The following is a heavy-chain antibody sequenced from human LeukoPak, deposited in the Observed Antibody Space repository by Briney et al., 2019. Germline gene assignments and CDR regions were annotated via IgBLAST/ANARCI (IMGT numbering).Heavy chain of an antibody. CDR2: IYYSGNT. CDR1: GGSLSRYY. D-gene: IGHD3-10*01. J-gene: IGHJ3*02. Sequence: SETLSLTCTVSGGSLSRYYWSWIRQPPGKGLEWIGYIYYSGNTNYNPSLKSRVTISVDTSKKQFSLKLSSVTAADTAVYYCATTLSYYYGSGIGAFDIWGQGTMVTVSS. V-gene: IGHV4-59*08. CDR3: ATTLSYYYGSGIGAFDI.